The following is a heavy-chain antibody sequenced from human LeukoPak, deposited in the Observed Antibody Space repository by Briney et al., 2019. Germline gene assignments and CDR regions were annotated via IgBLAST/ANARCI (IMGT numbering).Heavy chain of an antibody. V-gene: IGHV3-72*01. J-gene: IGHJ4*02. CDR3: ARAPRATDYFVY. CDR2: IRNKANGNTP. D-gene: IGHD5-12*01. Sequence: GGSLRLSCAASGFTVSDHYMDWVRQAPGKGLEWVGRIRNKANGNTPEYAAPVKVRFTLSRDDSKNSLYLQMNSLKTEDTAVYYCARAPRATDYFVYWGQRPLVSVSS. CDR1: GFTVSDHY.